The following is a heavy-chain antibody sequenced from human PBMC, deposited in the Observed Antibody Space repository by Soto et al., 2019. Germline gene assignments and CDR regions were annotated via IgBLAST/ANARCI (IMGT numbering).Heavy chain of an antibody. J-gene: IGHJ6*02. CDR1: GGSISSYY. V-gene: IGHV4-4*07. D-gene: IGHD4-17*01. Sequence: SETLSLTCTVSGGSISSYYWSWIRQPAGKGLEWIGRIYTSGSTNYNPSLKSRVTISVDTSKNQFSLKLSSVTAADTAVYYCARGGNGDYYYYCYGMDVWGQGTTVTVSS. CDR3: ARGGNGDYYYYCYGMDV. CDR2: IYTSGST.